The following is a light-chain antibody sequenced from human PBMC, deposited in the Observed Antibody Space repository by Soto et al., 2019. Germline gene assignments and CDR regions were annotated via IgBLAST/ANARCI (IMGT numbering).Light chain of an antibody. CDR2: DVS. CDR1: SSDFGTYNS. V-gene: IGLV2-14*01. J-gene: IGLJ2*01. Sequence: QSALTQPASVSGSPGQSITISCTGTSSDFGTYNSVSWYQQHPGKAPKLMIYDVSNRPSGVSNRFSGSKSGNTASLTISGLQAEDEGDYYCSSYTTTNTLVAFGGGTKVTVL. CDR3: SSYTTTNTLVA.